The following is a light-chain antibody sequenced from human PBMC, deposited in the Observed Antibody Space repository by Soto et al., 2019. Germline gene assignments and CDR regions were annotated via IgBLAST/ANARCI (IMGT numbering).Light chain of an antibody. CDR1: QSVSSN. J-gene: IGKJ4*01. CDR3: QQYSHWPL. CDR2: GAS. V-gene: IGKV3-15*01. Sequence: EIVMTQSPATLSVSPGERVTLSCRASQSVSSNLAWYQQKPGQAPRLLIYGASTRATGIPARFTGSGSGTPLHLTITRLQSEDFAGYYCQQYSHWPLFGGGTKVEIK.